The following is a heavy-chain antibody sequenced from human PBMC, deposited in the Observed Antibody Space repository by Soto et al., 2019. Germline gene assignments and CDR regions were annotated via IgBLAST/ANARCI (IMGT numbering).Heavy chain of an antibody. D-gene: IGHD4-17*01. V-gene: IGHV3-30*03. J-gene: IGHJ4*02. CDR2: ISYDGNYK. Sequence: ESGGGVVQPGRSLRLSCAASGFNFNAYYIHWVRQAPGKGLEWVSVISYDGNYKKYGDSVKGRFTISRDNSRKTVSLQMDSLRSEDTAMYYCAVLPTVTTSSDYWGQGTLVTVSS. CDR1: GFNFNAYY. CDR3: AVLPTVTTSSDY.